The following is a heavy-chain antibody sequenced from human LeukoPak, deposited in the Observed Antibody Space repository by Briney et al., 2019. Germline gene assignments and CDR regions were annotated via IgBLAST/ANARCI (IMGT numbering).Heavy chain of an antibody. V-gene: IGHV3-11*06. Sequence: GGSLRLSCAASGFTFSDYYMSWIRQAPGKGLEWVSSITGSSSYIYYADSVKGRFTISRDNARNSLNLQMNSLRAEDTAVYYCARAQPYGGHDVDFDFWGQGTLVTVSS. CDR3: ARAQPYGGHDVDFDF. D-gene: IGHD5-12*01. CDR2: ITGSSSYI. J-gene: IGHJ4*02. CDR1: GFTFSDYY.